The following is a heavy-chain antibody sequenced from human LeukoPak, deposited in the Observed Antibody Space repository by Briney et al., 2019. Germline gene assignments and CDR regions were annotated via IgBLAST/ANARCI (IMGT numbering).Heavy chain of an antibody. J-gene: IGHJ4*02. V-gene: IGHV3-23*01. Sequence: PGGSLRLSCSASVFTFSIYAMNWVRQAPGKGLEWVSTIRDSGSSTYYADSVKGRFTISRDNSKNTLYLQMNSLRAEDTAVYYCAKVGGDSGWYFDYWGQGTLVTVSS. CDR2: IRDSGSST. CDR1: VFTFSIYA. D-gene: IGHD6-19*01. CDR3: AKVGGDSGWYFDY.